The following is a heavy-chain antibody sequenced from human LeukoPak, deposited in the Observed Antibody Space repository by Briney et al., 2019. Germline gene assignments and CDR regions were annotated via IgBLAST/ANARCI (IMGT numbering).Heavy chain of an antibody. D-gene: IGHD6-19*01. J-gene: IGHJ3*02. CDR3: ARAGGWARGDYKADAFDI. V-gene: IGHV1-18*01. CDR2: ISVHKGDT. CDR1: GYTFTNFG. Sequence: SVKVSCKASGYTFTNFGISWVRQAPGQGLEWMGWISVHKGDTNYAQILQGRVTMTTDTSTSTAYVELRSLRSDDTAVYYCARAGGWARGDYKADAFDIWGQGTMVTVSS.